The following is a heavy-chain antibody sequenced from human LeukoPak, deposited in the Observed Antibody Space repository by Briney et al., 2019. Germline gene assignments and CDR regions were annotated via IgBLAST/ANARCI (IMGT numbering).Heavy chain of an antibody. CDR3: ARDWCGSSTSCYMDV. D-gene: IGHD2-2*01. Sequence: ASVNVSFKASVYTLIRYGISGVRQAPGQGLDWMGWSSSYNGNTSDAQKFQGRVNMTTETSTSTAYMELRSLRSDDTAVYYCARDWCGSSTSCYMDVWGKGTTVTVSS. V-gene: IGHV1-18*01. CDR2: SSSYNGNT. J-gene: IGHJ6*04. CDR1: VYTLIRYG.